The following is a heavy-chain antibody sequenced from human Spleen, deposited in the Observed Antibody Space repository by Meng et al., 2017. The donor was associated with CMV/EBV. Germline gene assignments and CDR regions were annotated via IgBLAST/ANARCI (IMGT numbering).Heavy chain of an antibody. V-gene: IGHV4-34*01. CDR2: IEQSEST. J-gene: IGHJ5*02. D-gene: IGHD4-17*01. Sequence: TGGVTRGSVSTDYGSWIGQAPGKGLEWIGGIEQSESTKCNPSIKSRVTISVDTHRKQFSLKLRSVTAADTAVYYCARGRSSLGWFDPWGQGSLVTVSS. CDR1: RGSVSTDY. CDR3: ARGRSSLGWFDP.